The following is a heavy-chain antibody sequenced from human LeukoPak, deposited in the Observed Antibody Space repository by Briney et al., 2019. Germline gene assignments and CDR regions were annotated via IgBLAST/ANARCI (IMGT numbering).Heavy chain of an antibody. D-gene: IGHD6-13*01. V-gene: IGHV4-59*03. CDR1: GGSISSYY. Sequence: SETLSLTCTVSGGSISSYYWSWIRQPPGKGLEWIGYIYNDGSTNYSPSLRSRVAISVDTTKDQVSLKLTSLTAADTAVYYCAGDRYSSIWSYYWGQGTLVTVSS. J-gene: IGHJ4*02. CDR2: IYNDGST. CDR3: AGDRYSSIWSYY.